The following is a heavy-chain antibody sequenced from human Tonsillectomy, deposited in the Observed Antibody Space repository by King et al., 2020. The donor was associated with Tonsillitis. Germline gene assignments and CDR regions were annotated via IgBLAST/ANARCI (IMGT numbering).Heavy chain of an antibody. CDR3: ARDLLVTTVCGYYYMDV. CDR2: ISSSSSYI. D-gene: IGHD4-11*01. CDR1: GFTFSSYS. V-gene: IGHV3-21*01. J-gene: IGHJ6*03. Sequence: VQLVESGGGLVKPGGSLRLSCAASGFTFSSYSMNWVRQAPGKGLEWVSSISSSSSYIYYADSVKGRFTISSDNAKNSLYLQMNSLRAEDTAVYYCARDLLVTTVCGYYYMDVWGKGTAVTVSS.